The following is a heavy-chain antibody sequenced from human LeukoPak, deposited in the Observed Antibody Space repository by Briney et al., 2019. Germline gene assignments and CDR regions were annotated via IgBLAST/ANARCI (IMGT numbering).Heavy chain of an antibody. V-gene: IGHV3-23*01. D-gene: IGHD3-22*01. Sequence: GGSLRLSCATSGFTFSSYAMSWVRQAPGKGLEWVSAISGSGGSTYYADSVKGRFTISRDKSKNNLYLKMNRLKDEDTDVYYCAKLRICGSGYPSRFDPWGQGPLVTVSS. CDR1: GFTFSSYA. J-gene: IGHJ5*02. CDR3: AKLRICGSGYPSRFDP. CDR2: ISGSGGST.